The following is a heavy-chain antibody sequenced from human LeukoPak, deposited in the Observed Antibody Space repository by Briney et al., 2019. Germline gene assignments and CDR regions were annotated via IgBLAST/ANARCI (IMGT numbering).Heavy chain of an antibody. J-gene: IGHJ3*02. D-gene: IGHD6-6*01. Sequence: GASVTVSCKASGYTFTSYGISWVRQAPGQGLEWMGWISAYNGNTNYAQKLQGRVTMTTDTSTSTAYMELRSLRSDDTAVYYCARVTWWSSSWRGFDAFDIWGQGTMVTVSS. CDR1: GYTFTSYG. V-gene: IGHV1-18*01. CDR2: ISAYNGNT. CDR3: ARVTWWSSSWRGFDAFDI.